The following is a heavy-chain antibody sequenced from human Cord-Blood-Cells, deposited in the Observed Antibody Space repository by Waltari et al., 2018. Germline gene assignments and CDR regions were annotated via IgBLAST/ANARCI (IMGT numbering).Heavy chain of an antibody. J-gene: IGHJ3*02. Sequence: EVQLVESGGGLVQPGGSLRLSCAASGFTFSSYDMHWVPQATGKGLEWVSAIGTAGDTYYPGSVKGRFTISRENAKNSLYLQMNSLRAGDTAVYYCASSSGSYGGVAFDIWGQGTMVTVSS. V-gene: IGHV3-13*01. CDR1: GFTFSSYD. CDR2: IGTAGDT. CDR3: ASSSGSYGGVAFDI. D-gene: IGHD1-26*01.